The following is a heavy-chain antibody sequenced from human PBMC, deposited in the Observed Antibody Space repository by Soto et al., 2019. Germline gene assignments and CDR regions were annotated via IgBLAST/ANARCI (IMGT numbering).Heavy chain of an antibody. J-gene: IGHJ6*02. CDR1: QFTFSNFV. Sequence: EVQLLESGGGLIEPGGSLRLSCTGSQFTFSNFVMSWVRQVPGKGLEWLSCITASGGSTYYADSVKGRFSVSRDNSKNTLYLQLNSLEAEDTAVYHCAGHLGQNYYTVAVWGQGTTVHVSS. CDR3: AGHLGQNYYTVAV. V-gene: IGHV3-23*01. CDR2: ITASGGST.